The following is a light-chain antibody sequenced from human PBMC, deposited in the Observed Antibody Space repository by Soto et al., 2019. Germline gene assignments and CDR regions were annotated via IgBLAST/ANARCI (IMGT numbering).Light chain of an antibody. CDR2: WAS. V-gene: IGKV4-1*01. Sequence: DIVMTQSPDSLAVSLGERATINCKSSQSVLYSSNNKNYLAWYQQKPGQPPKLLIYWASTRESGVPDRFSGSGSGTDFTLTISSLQAEDVAVYYCQQYYSTPPLTFGGGTKV. CDR3: QQYYSTPPLT. J-gene: IGKJ4*01. CDR1: QSVLYSSNNKNY.